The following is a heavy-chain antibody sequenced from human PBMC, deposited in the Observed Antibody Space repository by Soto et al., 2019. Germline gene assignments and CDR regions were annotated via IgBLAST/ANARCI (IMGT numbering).Heavy chain of an antibody. CDR1: GFTFTSYA. CDR2: INSGNGNT. V-gene: IGHV1-3*01. D-gene: IGHD3-10*01. J-gene: IGHJ5*02. CDR3: ARDKGYYGFEGWFDP. Sequence: QVQLVQSGAEVKKPGASVKLSCKASGFTFTSYAMHWVRQAPGQRLEWMGWINSGNGNTKYSQKFQGRVTITRDTSASIVYMELCSLRSEDTAVYFCARDKGYYGFEGWFDPWGQGTLVTVSS.